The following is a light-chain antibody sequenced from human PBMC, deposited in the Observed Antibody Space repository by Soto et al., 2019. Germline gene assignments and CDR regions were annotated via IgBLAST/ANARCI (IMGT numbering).Light chain of an antibody. CDR2: AAS. CDR1: QTISTF. Sequence: DIQMTQSPSSLSASVGDRVTITCRAGQTISTFLNWYQQKPGKVPKLLIYAASSLQSGVPSRFSGSGSGTDFTLTISSLQPEDFATYYCQQSYRTPLTFGGGTKVEIK. V-gene: IGKV1-39*01. J-gene: IGKJ4*01. CDR3: QQSYRTPLT.